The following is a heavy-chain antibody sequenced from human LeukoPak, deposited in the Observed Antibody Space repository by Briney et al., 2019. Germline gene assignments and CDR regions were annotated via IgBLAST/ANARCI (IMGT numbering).Heavy chain of an antibody. J-gene: IGHJ4*02. CDR2: ISYDGSIK. CDR1: GFTFSNYA. CDR3: AKRDYYYDSSGYYYERGFDF. D-gene: IGHD3-22*01. Sequence: GGSLRLSCVASGFTFSNYAMNWVRQAPGKGLEWVAVISYDGSIKFSADSVKGRFTISRDNSKNTLYLQMISLRAEDTAVYYCAKRDYYYDSSGYYYERGFDFWGQGTLVTVSS. V-gene: IGHV3-30*18.